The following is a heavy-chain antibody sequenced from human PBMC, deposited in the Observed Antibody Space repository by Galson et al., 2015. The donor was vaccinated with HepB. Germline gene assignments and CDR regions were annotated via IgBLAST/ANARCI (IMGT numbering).Heavy chain of an antibody. CDR3: ARAAGDSSSYANDY. CDR2: VYYTGNT. CDR1: SDSITSRNW. V-gene: IGHV4-4*02. D-gene: IGHD5-18*01. Sequence: SETLSLTCTVTSDSITSRNWWIWVRQPPGKGLEWIGSVYYTGNTYYESSLKSRVTVSMDKSRNQFSLRMNSVTAADTAVYFCARAAGDSSSYANDYWGQGMLVTVSA. J-gene: IGHJ4*02.